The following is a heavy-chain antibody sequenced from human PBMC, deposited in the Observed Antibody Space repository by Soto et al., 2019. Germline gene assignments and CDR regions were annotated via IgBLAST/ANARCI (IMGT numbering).Heavy chain of an antibody. V-gene: IGHV3-33*01. D-gene: IGHD3-3*01. CDR1: GFTFSSYG. CDR2: IWYDGSNK. J-gene: IGHJ5*02. CDR3: ARDTGGSIRFLEMGLLFDP. Sequence: GGSLRLSCAASGFTFSSYGMHWVRQAPGKGLEWVAVIWYDGSNKYYADSVKGRFTISRDNSKNTLYLQMNSLRAEDTAVYYCARDTGGSIRFLEMGLLFDPWGQGTLVTVSS.